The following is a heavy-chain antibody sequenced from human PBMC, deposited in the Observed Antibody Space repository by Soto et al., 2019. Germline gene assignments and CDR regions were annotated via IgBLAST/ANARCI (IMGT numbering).Heavy chain of an antibody. J-gene: IGHJ1*01. D-gene: IGHD6-19*01. CDR3: AREYSSGWDGYFLH. V-gene: IGHV4-31*03. CDR1: GGSISSGGYY. CDR2: VYYTGST. Sequence: QVQLQESGPGLLKPSQTLSLTCTVSGGSISSGGYYWSWIRQLPGLGLEWIGSVYYTGSTYYKRPLRSRVSMSVDTSRNQFSLMLTSVTAADTAVYYCAREYSSGWDGYFLHWGQGALVTVSS.